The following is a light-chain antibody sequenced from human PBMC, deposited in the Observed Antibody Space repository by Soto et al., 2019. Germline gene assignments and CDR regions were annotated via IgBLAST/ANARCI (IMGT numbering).Light chain of an antibody. CDR1: SSDIGYYNY. Sequence: QSALTQPASVSGSPGQSITISCTGTSSDIGYYNYVSWFQQHPGKAPKLIISQVTNRPSGISTRFSGSKSGNTASLTISGLQAEDEALYYWYSNKTGSTYVFGNGT. J-gene: IGLJ1*01. V-gene: IGLV2-14*01. CDR3: YSNKTGSTYV. CDR2: QVT.